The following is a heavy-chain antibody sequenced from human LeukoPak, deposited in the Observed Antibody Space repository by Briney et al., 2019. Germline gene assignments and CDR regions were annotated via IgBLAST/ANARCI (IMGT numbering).Heavy chain of an antibody. CDR2: SYTSGST. CDR3: ARHGGKKYNWFDP. D-gene: IGHD1-26*01. V-gene: IGHV4-61*02. J-gene: IGHJ5*02. Sequence: PSQTLSLTCIASGGSISSGSYYWSWIRQPAGKGLEWIGRSYTSGSTNYKPSLKSRVTISVDTSKNQFSLKLSSVTAADTAVYYCARHGGKKYNWFDPWGQGTLVTVSS. CDR1: GGSISSGSYY.